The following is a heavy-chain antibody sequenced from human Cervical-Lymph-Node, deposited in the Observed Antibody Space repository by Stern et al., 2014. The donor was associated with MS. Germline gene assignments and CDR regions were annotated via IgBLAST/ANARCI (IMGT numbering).Heavy chain of an antibody. CDR3: ANPLPYAN. CDR1: GDAFASYP. J-gene: IGHJ1*01. V-gene: IGHV1-46*03. Sequence: VQLVEAGAEVKKPGASVKDSCKSSGDAFASYPIHWLRQAPGQGPVWMGIVNPSDGRTTYAKTFQGRVTMTRDTSTRTVYMELSSLSPEDTAVYFCANPLPYANWGQGTRVTVSS. D-gene: IGHD4-17*01. CDR2: VNPSDGRT.